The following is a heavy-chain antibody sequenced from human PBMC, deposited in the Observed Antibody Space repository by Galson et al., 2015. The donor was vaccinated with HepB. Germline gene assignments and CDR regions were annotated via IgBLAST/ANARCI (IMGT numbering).Heavy chain of an antibody. CDR2: ISAYNGNT. CDR3: ARDTITMIVVPYRGDAFDI. J-gene: IGHJ3*02. CDR1: GYTFTSYG. D-gene: IGHD3-22*01. V-gene: IGHV1-18*04. Sequence: SVKVSCKASGYTFTSYGISWVRQAPGQGLEWMGWISAYNGNTNYAQKLQGRVTMTTDTSTSTAYMELRSLRSDDTAVYYCARDTITMIVVPYRGDAFDIWGQGTMVTVSS.